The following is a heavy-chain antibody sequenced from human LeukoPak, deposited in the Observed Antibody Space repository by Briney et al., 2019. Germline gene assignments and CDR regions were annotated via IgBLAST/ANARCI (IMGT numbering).Heavy chain of an antibody. CDR3: VRHRNWNYDY. J-gene: IGHJ4*02. CDR1: GDSFTTYW. D-gene: IGHD1-1*01. V-gene: IGHV5-51*01. CDR2: IYLGDSDT. Sequence: GESLKTSCKGSGDSFTTYWFGWVRQMPGKGLEWMGIIYLGDSDTRYSPSFQGQVTISADKSINTAYLQWSSLKASDTAMYYCVRHRNWNYDYWGQGTLVTVSS.